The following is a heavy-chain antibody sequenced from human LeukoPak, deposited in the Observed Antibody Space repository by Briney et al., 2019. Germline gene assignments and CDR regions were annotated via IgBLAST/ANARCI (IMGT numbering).Heavy chain of an antibody. CDR3: AREYGYSYGMDV. CDR2: ISHTSEST. V-gene: IGHV3-48*02. D-gene: IGHD5-12*01. CDR1: GFTFNSYS. Sequence: GGSLRLSCAASGFTFNSYSMSWVRQAPGKGLEWVSYISHTSESTYYADSVRGRFSISRDDAKSSLYLQMNSLRDEDTAVYYCAREYGYSYGMDVWGQGTTVTVSS. J-gene: IGHJ6*02.